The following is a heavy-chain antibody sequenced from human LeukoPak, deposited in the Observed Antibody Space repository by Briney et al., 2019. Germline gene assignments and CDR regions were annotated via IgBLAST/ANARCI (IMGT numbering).Heavy chain of an antibody. CDR1: GYTFTSFA. CDR2: INAGNGNT. Sequence: ASVKVSCKASGYTFTSFAMHWVRQAPGQRLEWMGWINAGNGNTKYLQKFQGRVTITRDTSASTAYMELSSLRSEDTAVYYCATHSGSYCLDYWGQGTLVTVSS. V-gene: IGHV1-3*01. CDR3: ATHSGSYCLDY. J-gene: IGHJ4*02. D-gene: IGHD1-26*01.